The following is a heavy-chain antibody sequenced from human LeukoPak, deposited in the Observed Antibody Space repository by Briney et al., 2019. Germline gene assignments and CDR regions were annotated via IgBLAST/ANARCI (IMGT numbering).Heavy chain of an antibody. Sequence: SETLSLTCTVSGASISSYYWSWIRQPPGKGLEWIGYIYYSGSTDYNPALKSRVTISEDTSKNQISLKLSSVTAADTAVYYCARVRGYYDSSGYDYWGQGTLVTVSS. CDR1: GASISSYY. CDR3: ARVRGYYDSSGYDY. V-gene: IGHV4-59*01. CDR2: IYYSGST. D-gene: IGHD3-22*01. J-gene: IGHJ4*02.